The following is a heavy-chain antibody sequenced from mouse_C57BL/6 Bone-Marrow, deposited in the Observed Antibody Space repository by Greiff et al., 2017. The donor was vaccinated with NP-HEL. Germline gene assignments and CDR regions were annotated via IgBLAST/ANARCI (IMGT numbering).Heavy chain of an antibody. J-gene: IGHJ3*01. CDR1: GYTFTDYY. D-gene: IGHD1-1*01. Sequence: VQLQQSGPELVKPGASVKISCKASGYTFTDYYMNWVKQSHGKSLEWIGDINPNNGGTSYNQKFKGKATLTVDKSSSTAYMELRSLTSEDSAVYYCARLAYYYGSSEFAYWGQGTLVTVSA. CDR3: ARLAYYYGSSEFAY. V-gene: IGHV1-26*01. CDR2: INPNNGGT.